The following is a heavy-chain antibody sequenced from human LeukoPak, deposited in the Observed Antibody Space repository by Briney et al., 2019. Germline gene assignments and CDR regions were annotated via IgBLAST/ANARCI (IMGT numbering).Heavy chain of an antibody. CDR1: GGSITTDNW. CDR3: ARYIVGDNWYFDL. J-gene: IGHJ2*01. CDR2: IYHSGSI. Sequence: SGTLSLTCAVSGGSITTDNWWGWVRQPPGKGLEWIGEIYHSGSINYNPSLKSRITMSVDKSKNQFSLKLSSVTAADTAVYYCARYIVGDNWYFDLWGRGTLVTVSS. D-gene: IGHD3-16*01. V-gene: IGHV4-4*02.